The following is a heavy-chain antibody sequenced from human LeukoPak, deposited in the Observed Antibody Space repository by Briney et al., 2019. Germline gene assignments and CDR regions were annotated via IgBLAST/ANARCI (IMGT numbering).Heavy chain of an antibody. V-gene: IGHV3-23*01. D-gene: IGHD2-15*01. CDR3: AKGNNGCYDS. CDR1: GFTFSSYA. J-gene: IGHJ4*02. Sequence: GGSLRLSCAASGFTFSSYAMSWVRQAPGKGLEWVSSISGNGGYTYHADSVKGRFTVSRDNSKNTLYMQMNSLRAEDTAVYYCAKGNNGCYDSWGQGTLVTVSS. CDR2: ISGNGGYT.